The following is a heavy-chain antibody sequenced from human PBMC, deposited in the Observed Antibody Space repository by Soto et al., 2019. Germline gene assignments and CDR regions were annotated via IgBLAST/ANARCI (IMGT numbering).Heavy chain of an antibody. D-gene: IGHD3-22*01. CDR1: GFSVSGNY. V-gene: IGHV3-53*01. J-gene: IGHJ4*02. CDR2: IHSGGDT. Sequence: GELLESGGGLIQPGGSLTLSCVASGFSVSGNYMSWVRQAPGKGPEWISVIHSGGDTNYADSVKGRFTISRDKFKNMLYLQMSSLRAEDTAVYYCAGSTNYYLYYFDYWGQGTLVTVSS. CDR3: AGSTNYYLYYFDY.